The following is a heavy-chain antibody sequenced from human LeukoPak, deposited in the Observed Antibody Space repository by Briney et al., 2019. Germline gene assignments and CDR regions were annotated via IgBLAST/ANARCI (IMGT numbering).Heavy chain of an antibody. CDR3: ARGIGVVVPAAPRPHWYFDL. J-gene: IGHJ2*01. CDR1: GYTFTSYG. CDR2: ISAYNGNT. D-gene: IGHD2-2*01. Sequence: GASVKVSCKASGYTFTSYGISCVRQSPGQGLEWMGWISAYNGNTDYAQTLQGRVTMTTDTSPRTTYMQLRSLRSDDTAVYYCARGIGVVVPAAPRPHWYFDLWGRGTLVTVSS. V-gene: IGHV1-18*01.